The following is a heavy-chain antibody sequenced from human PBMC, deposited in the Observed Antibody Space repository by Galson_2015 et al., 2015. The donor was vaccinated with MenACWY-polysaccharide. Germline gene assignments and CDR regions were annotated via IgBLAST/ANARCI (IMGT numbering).Heavy chain of an antibody. Sequence: SLRLSCAASGFTFSDYWMHWVRQAPGKGLVWVSRINSDGSGTSYADSVKGRFTISRDNAKNTLYLQMNSLRAEDTAVYYCARGIISMVRGVGITSSWLDPWGQGTLVIVSS. CDR2: INSDGSGT. D-gene: IGHD3-10*01. J-gene: IGHJ5*02. V-gene: IGHV3-74*01. CDR1: GFTFSDYW. CDR3: ARGIISMVRGVGITSSWLDP.